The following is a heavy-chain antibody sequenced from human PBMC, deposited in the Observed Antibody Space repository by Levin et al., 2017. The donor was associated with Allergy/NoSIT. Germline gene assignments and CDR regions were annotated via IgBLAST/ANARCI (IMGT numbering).Heavy chain of an antibody. J-gene: IGHJ4*02. CDR1: GFTVSSNY. V-gene: IGHV3-66*01. CDR3: ARAALGVDCGGDCYTKYYFDY. CDR2: IYSGGST. Sequence: GESLKISCAASGFTVSSNYMSWVRQAPGKGLEWVSVIYSGGSTYYADSVKGRFTISRDNSKNTLYLQMNSLRAEDTAVYYCARAALGVDCGGDCYTKYYFDYWGQGTLVTVSS. D-gene: IGHD2-21*02.